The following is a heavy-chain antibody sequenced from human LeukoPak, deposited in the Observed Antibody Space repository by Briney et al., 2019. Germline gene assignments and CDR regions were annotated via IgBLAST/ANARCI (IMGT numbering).Heavy chain of an antibody. CDR3: ARHISLFQGAAGDAFDI. Sequence: SETLSLTCTVSGGSISSYYWSWIRQPPGKGLEWIGYIYYSGSTNYNPSLKSRVTISVDTSKNQFSLKLSSVTAADTAVYYCARHISLFQGAAGDAFDIWGQGTMVTVSS. CDR2: IYYSGST. CDR1: GGSISSYY. J-gene: IGHJ3*02. V-gene: IGHV4-59*08. D-gene: IGHD3-10*01.